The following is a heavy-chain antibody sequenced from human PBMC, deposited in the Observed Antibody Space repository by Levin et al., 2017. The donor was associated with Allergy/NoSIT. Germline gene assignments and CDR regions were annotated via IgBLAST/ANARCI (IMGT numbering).Heavy chain of an antibody. J-gene: IGHJ4*02. V-gene: IGHV1-8*01. CDR3: ARGRSWCSGGSCYYFDY. D-gene: IGHD2-15*01. CDR2: MNPNSGNT. CDR1: GYTFTSYD. Sequence: ASVKVSCKASGYTFTSYDINWVRQATGQGLEWMGWMNPNSGNTGYAQKFQGRVTMTRNTSISTAYMELSSLRSEDTAVYYCARGRSWCSGGSCYYFDYWGQGTLVTVSS.